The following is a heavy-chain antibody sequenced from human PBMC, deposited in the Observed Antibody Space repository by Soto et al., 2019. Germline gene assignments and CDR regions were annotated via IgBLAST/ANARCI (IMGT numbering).Heavy chain of an antibody. D-gene: IGHD2-2*01. CDR3: AKDEYCSSTSCYAFDY. Sequence: EVQLLESGGGLVQPGGSLRLSCAASGFTFSSYAMSWVRQAPGKGLEWVPAISGSGGSTYYADSVKGRFTISRDNSKNTLYLQMNSLRAEDTAVYYCAKDEYCSSTSCYAFDYWGQGTLVTVSS. J-gene: IGHJ4*02. CDR2: ISGSGGST. V-gene: IGHV3-23*01. CDR1: GFTFSSYA.